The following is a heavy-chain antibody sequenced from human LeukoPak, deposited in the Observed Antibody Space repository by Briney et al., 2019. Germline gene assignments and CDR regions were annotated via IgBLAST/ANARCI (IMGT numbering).Heavy chain of an antibody. CDR3: ARGPYGGNSDWYFDL. CDR2: IYYSGST. Sequence: SQTLSLTCTVSGGSISSGDYYWSWIRQPPGKGLEWIGYIYYSGSTYYNPSLKSRVTISVDTSKNQFSLKLSSVTAADTAVYYCARGPYGGNSDWYFDLWGRGTLVTVSS. D-gene: IGHD4-23*01. V-gene: IGHV4-30-4*01. J-gene: IGHJ2*01. CDR1: GGSISSGDYY.